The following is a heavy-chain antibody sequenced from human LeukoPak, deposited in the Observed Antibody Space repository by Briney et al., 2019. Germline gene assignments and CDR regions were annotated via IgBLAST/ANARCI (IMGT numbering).Heavy chain of an antibody. V-gene: IGHV5-51*01. D-gene: IGHD4-17*01. CDR1: GYSFTSYW. J-gene: IGHJ3*02. CDR2: IYPGDSDT. CDR3: ARDYGDYFSHDAFDI. Sequence: GESLKISCKGSGYSFTSYWIGWVRQMPGKGLEWMGIIYPGDSDTRYSPSFQGQVTISADKSISTAYLQWSSLKASDTAMYYCARDYGDYFSHDAFDIWGQGTMVTVSS.